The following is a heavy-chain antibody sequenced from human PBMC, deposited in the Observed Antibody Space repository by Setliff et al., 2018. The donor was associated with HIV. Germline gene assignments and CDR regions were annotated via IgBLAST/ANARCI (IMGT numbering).Heavy chain of an antibody. CDR1: GGSISNYY. J-gene: IGHJ6*02. CDR3: ARTFGDLKHYNYYYAIDV. Sequence: SETLSLTCTVSGGSISNYYWSWIRQPPGKGLEWIGYINTSGSTNYNPSLKSRVTISVDTSENQFSLKLSSVTAADTAVYYCARTFGDLKHYNYYYAIDVWGQGTTVTVSS. CDR2: INTSGST. V-gene: IGHV4-4*09. D-gene: IGHD3-10*01.